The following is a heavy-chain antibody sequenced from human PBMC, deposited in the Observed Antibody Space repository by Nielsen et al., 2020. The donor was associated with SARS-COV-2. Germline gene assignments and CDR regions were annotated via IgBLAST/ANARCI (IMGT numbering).Heavy chain of an antibody. J-gene: IGHJ6*02. CDR2: IYPEDSDT. D-gene: IGHD3-10*01. CDR3: ARLYYGSGSYGLLAYYYGMDV. Sequence: GGSLRLSCTGSGYNFPTYWIAWVRQMPGEGLELMGIIYPEDSDTRYRPSFEGLVTISGDKSLSTAYLQWDSLKASDTAMYYCARLYYGSGSYGLLAYYYGMDVWGQGTTVTVSS. CDR1: GYNFPTYW. V-gene: IGHV5-51*01.